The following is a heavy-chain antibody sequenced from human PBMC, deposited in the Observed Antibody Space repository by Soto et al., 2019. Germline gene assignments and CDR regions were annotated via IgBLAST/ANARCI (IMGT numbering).Heavy chain of an antibody. D-gene: IGHD6-13*01. V-gene: IGHV1-58*01. J-gene: IGHJ6*02. Sequence: SVKVSCKASGFTFTSSAVQWVRQARGQRLEWIGWIVVGSGNTNYAQKFQERVTITRDMSTSTAYMELSSLRSEDTAVYYCAAEASGTDHYYSGMDVWGQGTTVTVS. CDR3: AAEASGTDHYYSGMDV. CDR2: IVVGSGNT. CDR1: GFTFTSSA.